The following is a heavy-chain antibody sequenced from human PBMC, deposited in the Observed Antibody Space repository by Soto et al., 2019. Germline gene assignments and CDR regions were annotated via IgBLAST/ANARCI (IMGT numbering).Heavy chain of an antibody. V-gene: IGHV3-23*01. CDR2: ISGSGGST. CDR1: GFPFGENA. J-gene: IGHJ6*02. Sequence: GGSLRLSCAASGFPFGENAMSWVRQAPGKGLECVSAISGSGGSTYYADSVKGRFTISRDNSKNTLYLQMNSLRAEDTAVYYCAKRLLLGYCSSTSCPLGMDVWGQGTTVTVAS. CDR3: AKRLLLGYCSSTSCPLGMDV. D-gene: IGHD2-2*01.